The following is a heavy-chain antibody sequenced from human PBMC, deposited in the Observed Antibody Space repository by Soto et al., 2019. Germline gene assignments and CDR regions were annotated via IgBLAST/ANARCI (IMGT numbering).Heavy chain of an antibody. CDR1: GFTFSSYW. CDR3: AKDLLQNDY. V-gene: IGHV3-7*03. D-gene: IGHD4-4*01. Sequence: GGSLRLSCVASGFTFSSYWMSWVRQAPGKGLEWVANIKQDGGETYYVDSVKGRFTLSRDNAKNSLYLQMNSLRAEDTAVYYCAKDLLQNDYWGQGTLVTVSS. J-gene: IGHJ4*02. CDR2: IKQDGGET.